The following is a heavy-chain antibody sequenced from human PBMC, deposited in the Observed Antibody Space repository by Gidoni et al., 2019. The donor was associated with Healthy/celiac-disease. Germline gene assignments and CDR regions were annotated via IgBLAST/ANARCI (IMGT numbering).Heavy chain of an antibody. D-gene: IGHD3-3*01. Sequence: QVQLQQWGAGLLKPSETLSLTCAVYGGSFSGYYWSWIRQPPGKGLEWIGEINHSGSTNYNPSLKSRVTISVDTSKNQFSLKLSSVTAADTAVYYCARGVKNSSGVVMNIFDYWGQGTLVTVSS. CDR2: INHSGST. J-gene: IGHJ4*02. CDR3: ARGVKNSSGVVMNIFDY. V-gene: IGHV4-34*01. CDR1: GGSFSGYY.